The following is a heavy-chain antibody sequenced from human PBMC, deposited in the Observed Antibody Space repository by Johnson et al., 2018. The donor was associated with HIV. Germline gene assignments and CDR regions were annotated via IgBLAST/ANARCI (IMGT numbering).Heavy chain of an antibody. V-gene: IGHV3-30*02. CDR3: AREFRCGDYQDAVDS. CDR2: IRYDGSNK. D-gene: IGHD4-17*01. J-gene: IGHJ3*02. CDR1: GFTFSSYG. Sequence: QVQLVESGGGLVQPGGSLRLSCAASGFTFSSYGMHWVRQAPGKWLEWVAFIRYDGSNKYYADSVKGRFTISRDNSKNTLYLQMNSLRAEDTAVYYCAREFRCGDYQDAVDSWGQGTMVTVYS.